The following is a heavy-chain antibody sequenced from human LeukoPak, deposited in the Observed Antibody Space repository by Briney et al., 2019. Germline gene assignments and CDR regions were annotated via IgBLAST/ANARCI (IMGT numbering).Heavy chain of an antibody. CDR1: GGSISSGGYY. CDR3: ASYPIQRRHYYYYMDV. Sequence: PSETLSLTCTVSGGSISSGGYYWSWIRQPPGKGLEWIGYIYHSGSTDYNPSLKSRVTISVDRSKNQFSLKLSSVTAAATAVYYCASYPIQRRHYYYYMDVWGKGTTVTVSS. V-gene: IGHV4-30-2*02. J-gene: IGHJ6*03. CDR2: IYHSGST. D-gene: IGHD1-26*01.